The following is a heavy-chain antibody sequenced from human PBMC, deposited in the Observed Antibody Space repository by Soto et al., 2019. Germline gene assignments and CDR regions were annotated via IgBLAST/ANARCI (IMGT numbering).Heavy chain of an antibody. CDR1: GYTFSSYA. CDR2: INAGYGNT. J-gene: IGHJ4*02. D-gene: IGHD7-27*01. CDR3: ASDTGDGTFDF. Sequence: QVHLVQSGAEVRKPGASVKVSCKASGYTFSSYAMHWVRQAPGQRLEWMGWINAGYGNTKSSQKFQDRVTISRDTAASTAYMELTSLRSEDTAVYYCASDTGDGTFDFWGQGTLVTVSS. V-gene: IGHV1-3*01.